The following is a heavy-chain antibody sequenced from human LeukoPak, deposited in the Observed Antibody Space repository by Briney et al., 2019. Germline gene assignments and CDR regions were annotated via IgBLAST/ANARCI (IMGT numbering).Heavy chain of an antibody. CDR1: GFTFSSYG. V-gene: IGHV3-33*01. CDR2: IWYDGSNK. D-gene: IGHD6-19*01. CDR3: ARDRPAEYSSGWYYYYYGMDV. Sequence: GGSLRLSCAASGFTFSSYGMHWVRQAPGKGLEWVAVIWYDGSNKYYADSVKGRFTISRDNSKNTLYLQMNSLRAEDTAVYYCARDRPAEYSSGWYYYYYGMDVWGQGTTVTVSS. J-gene: IGHJ6*02.